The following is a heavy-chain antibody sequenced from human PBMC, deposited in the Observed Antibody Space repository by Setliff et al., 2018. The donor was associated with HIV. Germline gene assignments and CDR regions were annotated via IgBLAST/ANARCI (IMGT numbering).Heavy chain of an antibody. Sequence: SETLSLTCGVSGETFRGYKWSWIRQSPGKGLEWIGEIDHIGSTTYNPSLKTRITTSSDTSKRQFSLKLSSVTAADTATYYCARRAMWGDLDYWGQGALVTVSS. CDR3: ARRAMWGDLDY. J-gene: IGHJ4*02. CDR2: IDHIGST. D-gene: IGHD3-16*01. V-gene: IGHV4-34*01. CDR1: GETFRGYK.